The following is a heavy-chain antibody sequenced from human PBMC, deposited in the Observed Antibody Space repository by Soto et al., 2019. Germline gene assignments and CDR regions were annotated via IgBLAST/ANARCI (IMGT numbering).Heavy chain of an antibody. V-gene: IGHV4-34*01. CDR2: INHSGST. CDR3: ARYERFGELSNYMDV. J-gene: IGHJ6*03. D-gene: IGHD3-10*01. Sequence: SETLSLTCAVYGGSFSGYYWSWIRQPPGKGLEWIGEINHSGSTNYNPSLKSRVTISVDTSKNQFSLKLSSVTAADTAVYYCARYERFGELSNYMDVWGKGTTVTVSS. CDR1: GGSFSGYY.